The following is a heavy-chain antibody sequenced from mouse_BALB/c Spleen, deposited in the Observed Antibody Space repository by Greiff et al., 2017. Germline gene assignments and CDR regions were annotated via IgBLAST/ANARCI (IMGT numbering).Heavy chain of an antibody. CDR3: ARIGVRRDFDY. D-gene: IGHD2-14*01. J-gene: IGHJ2*01. V-gene: IGHV5-12-2*01. CDR1: GFTFSSYT. Sequence: EVHLVESGGGLVQPGGSLKLSCAASGFTFSSYTMSWVRQTPEKRLEWVAYISNGGGSTYYPDTVKGRFTISRDNAKNTLYLQMSSLKSEDTAMYYCARIGVRRDFDYWGQGTTLTVSS. CDR2: ISNGGGST.